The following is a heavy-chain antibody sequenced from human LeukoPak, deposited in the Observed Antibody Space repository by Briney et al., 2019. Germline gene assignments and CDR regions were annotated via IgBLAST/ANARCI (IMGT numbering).Heavy chain of an antibody. CDR1: GLTFSSYS. D-gene: IGHD2-2*01. V-gene: IGHV3-21*01. Sequence: PGGSLRLSCAASGLTFSSYSMTWVRQAPGKGLEWVSSISSSSSYIYYADSVKGRFTISRDNAKNSLYLQMNSLRAEDTAVYYCARVTYCSSTSCYEDMDVWGKGTTVTVSS. CDR2: ISSSSSYI. CDR3: ARVTYCSSTSCYEDMDV. J-gene: IGHJ6*03.